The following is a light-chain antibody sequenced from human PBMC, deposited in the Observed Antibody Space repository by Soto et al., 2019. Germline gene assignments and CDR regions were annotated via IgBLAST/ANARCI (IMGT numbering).Light chain of an antibody. CDR3: QQFNTYPLT. CDR1: QVINSN. CDR2: IAY. V-gene: IGKV1-9*01. Sequence: DIQLTQSPSFRSASVGDRVTITCRASQVINSNLAWYQQKPGKAPKLLIYIAYTLQSGVPSRFSGSGSGTEFTLTISSLQPEDFATYYCQQFNTYPLTFGGGTKVEIK. J-gene: IGKJ4*01.